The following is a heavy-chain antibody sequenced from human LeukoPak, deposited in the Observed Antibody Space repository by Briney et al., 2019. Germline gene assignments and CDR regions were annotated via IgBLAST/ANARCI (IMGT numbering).Heavy chain of an antibody. CDR3: ARDRAWYYGSGVDY. CDR1: GYTFTSYG. CDR2: ISAYNGNT. J-gene: IGHJ4*02. V-gene: IGHV1-18*04. Sequence: ASVKVSCKASGYTFTSYGISWVRQAPGQGLEWMGWISAYNGNTNYAQKLRGRVTMTTDTSTSTAYMELRSLRSDDTAVYYCARDRAWYYGSGVDYWGQGTLVTVSS. D-gene: IGHD3-10*01.